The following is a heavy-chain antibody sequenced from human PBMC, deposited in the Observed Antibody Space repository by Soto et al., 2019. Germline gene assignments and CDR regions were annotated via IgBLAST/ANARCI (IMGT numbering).Heavy chain of an antibody. J-gene: IGHJ6*02. Sequence: GGSLSLSCAASGFPFSSYGMHWVRQAPGKGLEWVAVISYDGSNKYYADSVKGRFTISRDNSKNTLYLQMNSLRAEDTAVYYCAKAGKYYDILTGYYYYYYGMDVWGQGTTVTVSS. CDR3: AKAGKYYDILTGYYYYYYGMDV. CDR1: GFPFSSYG. CDR2: ISYDGSNK. V-gene: IGHV3-30*18. D-gene: IGHD3-9*01.